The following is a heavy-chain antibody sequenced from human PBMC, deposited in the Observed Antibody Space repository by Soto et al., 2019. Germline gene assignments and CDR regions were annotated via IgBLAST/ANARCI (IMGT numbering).Heavy chain of an antibody. Sequence: ASVKVSCKAVGYRFTSHYMHWVRQAPGQVLEWMGTIYPGGVNIGYAQKFKGRVTMTKDTSTSTVYMELTSLTSEDRVVYYCDRDKSWPDLVWWFDPWGKGTLVTVS. J-gene: IGHJ5*02. D-gene: IGHD3-16*01. V-gene: IGHV1-46*03. CDR2: IYPGGVNI. CDR3: DRDKSWPDLVWWFDP. CDR1: GYRFTSHY.